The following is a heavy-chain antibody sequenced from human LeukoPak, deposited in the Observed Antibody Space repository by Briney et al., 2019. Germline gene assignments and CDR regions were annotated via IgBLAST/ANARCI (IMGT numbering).Heavy chain of an antibody. J-gene: IGHJ4*02. CDR1: GFTFTNYA. CDR2: ISSDGNNR. Sequence: PGGSLRLSCGASGFTFTNYAMHWVRQAPDKGLEWMAVISSDGNNRYYADSVKGRFTISRDNSNNVLFLQLNSLRAEDTAVYYCATPGSGTFYNVPNFDYWGQGTLVTVSS. D-gene: IGHD3-10*01. V-gene: IGHV3-30*17. CDR3: ATPGSGTFYNVPNFDY.